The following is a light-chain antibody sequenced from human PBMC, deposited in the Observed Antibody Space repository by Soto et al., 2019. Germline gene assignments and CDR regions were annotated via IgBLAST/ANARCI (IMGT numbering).Light chain of an antibody. CDR3: QQYGSSPRT. V-gene: IGKV3-20*01. J-gene: IGKJ4*01. CDR2: GAS. CDR1: QSVSSNY. Sequence: EIVLTQSPGTLSLSPGERATLSCRASQSVSSNYLAWYQQKPGQAPRRLIYGASTRATGIPDRFSGSGSGTDFTLTISRLEPEDFVVYYCQQYGSSPRTFGGGTKVEIK.